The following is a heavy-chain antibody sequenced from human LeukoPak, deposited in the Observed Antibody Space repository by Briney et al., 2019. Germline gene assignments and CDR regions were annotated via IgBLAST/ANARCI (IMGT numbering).Heavy chain of an antibody. V-gene: IGHV1-46*01. CDR3: ARESSSSSWNYYYYMDV. J-gene: IGHJ6*03. D-gene: IGHD6-6*01. Sequence: ASVKVSCKSSVYTFTSYYMHWVRQAPGQRPEWMGIINPSDCSTSYAQKFQGRVTMTRDTSTSTVYMELSSLRSEDTAVYYCARESSSSSWNYYYYMDVWGKGTTVTVSS. CDR2: INPSDCST. CDR1: VYTFTSYY.